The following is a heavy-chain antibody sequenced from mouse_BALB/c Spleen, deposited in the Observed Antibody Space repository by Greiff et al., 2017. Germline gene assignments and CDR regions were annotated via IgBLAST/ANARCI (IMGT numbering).Heavy chain of an antibody. D-gene: IGHD2-10*01. CDR2: ILPGSGST. CDR3: ARGPYRKNYFDY. J-gene: IGHJ2*01. CDR1: GYTFSSYW. Sequence: VQLQQSGAELMKPGASVKISCKATGYTFSSYWIEWVKQRPGHGLEWIGEILPGSGSTNYNEKFKGKATFTADTSSNTAYMQLSSLTSEDSAVYYCARGPYRKNYFDYWGQGTTLTVSS. V-gene: IGHV1-9*01.